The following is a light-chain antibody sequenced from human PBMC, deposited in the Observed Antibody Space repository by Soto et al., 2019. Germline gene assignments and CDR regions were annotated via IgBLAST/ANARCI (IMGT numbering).Light chain of an antibody. CDR2: DAS. CDR1: QGISSA. Sequence: AIQLTQSPSSLSASVGDRVTITCRASQGISSALAWYQQKPGKAPKLLIYDASSLESGVPSRFNGSGSGTDFTLTISSLQPEDFATYYCQQFNNYPPTFGQGTRLEIK. J-gene: IGKJ5*01. CDR3: QQFNNYPPT. V-gene: IGKV1D-13*01.